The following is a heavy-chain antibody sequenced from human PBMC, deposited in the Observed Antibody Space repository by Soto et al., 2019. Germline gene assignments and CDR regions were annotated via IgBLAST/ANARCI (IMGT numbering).Heavy chain of an antibody. V-gene: IGHV4-59*01. Sequence: PSETLSLTCTVSGGSISGYYWSWIRQSPGKGLEWIGYIHYSGSTNYNPSLKSRVTISVDTSKNQLSLKLSSVTAADTAVYYCVRRHGLTIDAYYWGQGTLVTVSS. J-gene: IGHJ4*02. CDR1: GGSISGYY. D-gene: IGHD3-10*01. CDR3: VRRHGLTIDAYY. CDR2: IHYSGST.